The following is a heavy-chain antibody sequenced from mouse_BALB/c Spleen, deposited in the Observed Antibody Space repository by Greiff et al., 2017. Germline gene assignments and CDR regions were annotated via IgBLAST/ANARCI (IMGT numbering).Heavy chain of an antibody. V-gene: IGHV1-5*01. CDR2: IYPGNSDT. Sequence: VQLKQSGTVLARPGASVKMSCKASGYTFTSYWMHWVKQRPGQGLEWIGAIYPGNSDTSYNQKFKGKAKLTAVTSTSTAYMELSSLTNEDSAVYYCTDGSSYYYAMDYWGQGTSVTVSS. CDR3: TDGSSYYYAMDY. CDR1: GYTFTSYW. D-gene: IGHD1-1*01. J-gene: IGHJ4*01.